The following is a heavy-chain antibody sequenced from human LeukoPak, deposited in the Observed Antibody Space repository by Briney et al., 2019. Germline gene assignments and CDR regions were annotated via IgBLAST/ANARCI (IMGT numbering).Heavy chain of an antibody. D-gene: IGHD6-19*01. CDR2: IYWGDDK. J-gene: IGHJ4*02. CDR3: AHRRSGSSGSYYFDY. CDR1: GFSLSTGGVG. V-gene: IGHV2-5*02. Sequence: SGPTLAKPTQTLTLTCTFSGFSLSTGGVGVGWIRHPPGKALEWLTLIYWGDDKRYSPSMRSRVTITKDASKNQLVLTVTNMDPVDTATYYCAHRRSGSSGSYYFDYWGQGALVTVSS.